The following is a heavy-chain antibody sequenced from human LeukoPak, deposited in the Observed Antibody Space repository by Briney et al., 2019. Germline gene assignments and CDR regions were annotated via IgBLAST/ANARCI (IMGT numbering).Heavy chain of an antibody. CDR2: IYYSGST. CDR1: GGSISSYY. CDR3: ARLGLPFPYYYDSSGYYPFDY. J-gene: IGHJ4*02. V-gene: IGHV4-59*01. Sequence: SETLSLTCAVSGGSISSYYWSWIRQPPGKGLEWMVYIYYSGSTNYNPSLKSRVTISVATSKHQFSLKLSSVTAADTAVYYCARLGLPFPYYYDSSGYYPFDYWGQGTLVTVSS. D-gene: IGHD3-22*01.